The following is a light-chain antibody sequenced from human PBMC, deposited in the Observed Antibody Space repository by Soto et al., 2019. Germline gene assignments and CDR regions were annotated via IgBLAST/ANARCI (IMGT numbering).Light chain of an antibody. V-gene: IGLV2-23*01. CDR3: FSYAISSTYV. CDR2: EGT. CDR1: SGDVGTYNL. J-gene: IGLJ1*01. Sequence: QSALTQPASLSGSPGQPITISCTGTSGDVGTYNLVSWYQQHPGKAPKLLIYEGTKRPSGVSDRFSGFRSGNTASLTITGLRADDEADYYCFSYAISSTYVFGTGTKVNV.